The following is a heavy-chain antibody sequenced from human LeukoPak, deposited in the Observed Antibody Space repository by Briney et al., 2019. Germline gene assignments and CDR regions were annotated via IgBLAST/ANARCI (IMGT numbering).Heavy chain of an antibody. CDR3: AKHLGTSCYVDAFDI. V-gene: IGHV3-23*01. D-gene: IGHD2-2*01. CDR2: ISGSGANT. J-gene: IGHJ3*02. CDR1: GFTFSSYA. Sequence: GGSLRLSCAASGFTFSSYAMSWVSQAPGKGLEWVSAISGSGANTYYADSAKGRFTISRDNSKNTLYLQMNSLRAEDTAVYYCAKHLGTSCYVDAFDIWGQGTMVTVSS.